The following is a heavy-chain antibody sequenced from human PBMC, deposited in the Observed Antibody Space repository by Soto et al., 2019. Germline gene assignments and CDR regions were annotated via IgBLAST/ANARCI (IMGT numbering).Heavy chain of an antibody. J-gene: IGHJ4*02. Sequence: GGSLRLSCTASGFTFSNAWMSWVRQAPGKGLEWVGRIKRETDGGTTDYAAPVKGRFTISRDDSKNTLYLQMNSLKTEDTAVYYCTTDIHLLGGGPGWGQGTLVTVSS. CDR2: IKRETDGGTT. CDR1: GFTFSNAW. V-gene: IGHV3-15*01. CDR3: TTDIHLLGGGPG. D-gene: IGHD3-16*01.